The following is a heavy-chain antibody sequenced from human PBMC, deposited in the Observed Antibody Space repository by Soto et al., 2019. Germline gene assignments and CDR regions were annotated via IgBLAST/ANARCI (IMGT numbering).Heavy chain of an antibody. Sequence: QVQLVESGGGVVQPGRSLRLSCAASGFTFSSYGMQWVRQAPGKGLEWVALISYDGSNKYYADSVKGRFTISRDNSKKTLFLQMNSLRGEDTAVYYCAKDGWQAVAGSFLDYWGQGTLVTVSS. J-gene: IGHJ4*02. D-gene: IGHD6-19*01. CDR2: ISYDGSNK. V-gene: IGHV3-30*18. CDR1: GFTFSSYG. CDR3: AKDGWQAVAGSFLDY.